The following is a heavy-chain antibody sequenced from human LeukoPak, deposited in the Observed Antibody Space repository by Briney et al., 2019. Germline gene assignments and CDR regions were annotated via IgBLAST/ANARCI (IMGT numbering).Heavy chain of an antibody. V-gene: IGHV3-11*01. Sequence: GGSLRLSCTASGFTFGDDGMSWFRQAPGKGLEWVSYISSSGSTIYYADSVKGRFTISRDNAKNSLYLQMNSLRAEDTAVYYCASSIKYYYDSSGYYYWGQGTLVTVSS. J-gene: IGHJ4*02. CDR2: ISSSGSTI. D-gene: IGHD3-22*01. CDR3: ASSIKYYYDSSGYYY. CDR1: GFTFGDDG.